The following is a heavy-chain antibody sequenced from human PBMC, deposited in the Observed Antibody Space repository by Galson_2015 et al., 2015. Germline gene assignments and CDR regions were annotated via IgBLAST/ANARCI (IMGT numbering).Heavy chain of an antibody. J-gene: IGHJ4*02. Sequence: SLRLSCAASGFTFSSYAMSWVRQAPGKGLEWVSAISGSGGSTYYADSVKGRFTISRDNSKNTLYLQMNSLRAEDTAVYYCAKVPLLWFGELSGEIDYWGQGTLVTVSS. V-gene: IGHV3-23*01. CDR3: AKVPLLWFGELSGEIDY. D-gene: IGHD3-10*01. CDR1: GFTFSSYA. CDR2: ISGSGGST.